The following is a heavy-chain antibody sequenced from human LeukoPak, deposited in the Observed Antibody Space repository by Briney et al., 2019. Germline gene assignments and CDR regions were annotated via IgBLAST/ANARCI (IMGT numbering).Heavy chain of an antibody. CDR3: AREMIGYCGGGSCYRPYYFDY. Sequence: ASVKVSCKASGYTFTSYYMHWVRQAPGQGLEWMGIINPSGGSTSYAQKFQGRVTMTRDMSTSTVYMELSSLRSEDTAVYYCAREMIGYCGGGSCYRPYYFDYWGQGTLVTVSS. J-gene: IGHJ4*02. CDR2: INPSGGST. CDR1: GYTFTSYY. D-gene: IGHD2-15*01. V-gene: IGHV1-46*01.